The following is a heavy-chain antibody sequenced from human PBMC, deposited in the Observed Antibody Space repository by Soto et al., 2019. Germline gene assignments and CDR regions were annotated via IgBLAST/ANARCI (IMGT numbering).Heavy chain of an antibody. Sequence: QVQLVESGGGVVQPGRSLRLSCAASGFTFSSYVMHWVRQAPGKGLEWVAVIWYDGSNKYYADSVKGRFTISRDNSKNTLYRQMNSRRAEDTAVYYCAREPSMYGDYWGTCGYWGKGTLVTVSS. D-gene: IGHD4-17*01. V-gene: IGHV3-33*01. CDR3: AREPSMYGDYWGTCGY. J-gene: IGHJ4*02. CDR2: IWYDGSNK. CDR1: GFTFSSYV.